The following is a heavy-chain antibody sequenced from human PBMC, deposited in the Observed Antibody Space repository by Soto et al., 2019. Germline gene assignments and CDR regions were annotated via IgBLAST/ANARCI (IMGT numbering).Heavy chain of an antibody. CDR3: AREVNNYYGMDV. V-gene: IGHV4-30-4*01. J-gene: IGHJ6*02. CDR1: GASISSDDYY. CDR2: ISYSGST. Sequence: QVQLQESGPGLVKPSQTLSLTCSISGASISSDDYYWSWFRQPPGKGLEWIVYISYSGSTYYNPSHKSRITISVDTSKTQFSLILSSVTAADTAVFYSAREVNNYYGMDVWGQGTTVTVSS.